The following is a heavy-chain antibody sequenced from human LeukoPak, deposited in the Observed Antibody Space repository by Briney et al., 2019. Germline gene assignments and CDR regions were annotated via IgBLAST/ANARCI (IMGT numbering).Heavy chain of an antibody. J-gene: IGHJ4*02. D-gene: IGHD4-17*01. CDR2: ISKTTTNI. V-gene: IGHV3-21*06. Sequence: GGSLRLSCAVSGFTFRSYNMNWVRQAPGKGLEWVSFISKTTTNIYYGDSVRGRFTISRDNAKNSIHLQMSSLRAEDSAVYYCVRGDGDLFDYWGQGTLVSVSS. CDR3: VRGDGDLFDY. CDR1: GFTFRSYN.